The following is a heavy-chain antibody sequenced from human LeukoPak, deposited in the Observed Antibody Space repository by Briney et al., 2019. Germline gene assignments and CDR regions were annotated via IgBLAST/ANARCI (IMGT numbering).Heavy chain of an antibody. CDR3: VREVTTDY. CDR1: GFTFSDHY. CDR2: TRNKANSYTT. Sequence: GGSLRLSCAASGFTFSDHYMACVRQAPGEELEWVGRTRNKANSYTTEYAASVQGRFTISRDDSKNSLYLQMKSLKTEDTAVYYCVREVTTDYWGQGTLVTVSS. J-gene: IGHJ4*02. V-gene: IGHV3-72*01. D-gene: IGHD4-17*01.